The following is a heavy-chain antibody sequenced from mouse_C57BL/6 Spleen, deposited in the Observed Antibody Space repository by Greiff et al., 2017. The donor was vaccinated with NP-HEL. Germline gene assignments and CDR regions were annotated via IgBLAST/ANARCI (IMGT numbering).Heavy chain of an antibody. J-gene: IGHJ3*01. CDR2: ISYSGST. D-gene: IGHD2-3*01. CDR3: ARDDGYRAWFAY. Sequence: EVKVVESGPGMVKPSQSLSLTCTVTGYSITSGYDWHWIRHFPGNKLEWMGYISYSGSTNYNPSLKSRISITHDTSKNHFFLKLNSVTTEDTATYYCARDDGYRAWFAYWGQGTLVTVSA. CDR1: GYSITSGYD. V-gene: IGHV3-1*01.